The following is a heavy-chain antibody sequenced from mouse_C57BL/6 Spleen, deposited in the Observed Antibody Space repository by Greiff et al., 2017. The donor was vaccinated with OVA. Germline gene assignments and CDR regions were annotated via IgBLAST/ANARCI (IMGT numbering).Heavy chain of an antibody. CDR1: GYTFTSYW. CDR2: IDPSDSYT. CDR3: ARRGRRYAMDY. J-gene: IGHJ4*01. V-gene: IGHV1-69*01. Sequence: VQLQQPGAELVMPGASVKLSCKASGYTFTSYWMHWVKQRPGQGLEWIGEIDPSDSYTNYNQKFKGKSTLTVDKSSSTAYMQLSSLTSEDSAVDYCARRGRRYAMDYWGQGTSVTVSS.